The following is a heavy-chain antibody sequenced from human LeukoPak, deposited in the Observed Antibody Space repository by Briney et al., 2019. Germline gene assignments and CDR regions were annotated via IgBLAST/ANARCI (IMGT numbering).Heavy chain of an antibody. J-gene: IGHJ5*02. V-gene: IGHV1-69*05. CDR1: GGTFSSYA. D-gene: IGHD2-2*01. CDR2: IIPIFGTA. Sequence: SVKVSCKASGGTFSSYAISWVRQAPGQGLEWMGGIIPIFGTANYAQKFQGRVTITTDESTSTAYMELSSLRSEDTAVYYCARAPGREDCSSTSCHFIDNWFDPWGQGTLVTVSS. CDR3: ARAPGREDCSSTSCHFIDNWFDP.